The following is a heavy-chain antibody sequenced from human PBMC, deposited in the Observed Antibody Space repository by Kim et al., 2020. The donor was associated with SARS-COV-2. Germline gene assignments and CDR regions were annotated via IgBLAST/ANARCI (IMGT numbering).Heavy chain of an antibody. Sequence: GGSLRLSCAASGFTFSSYSMNWVRQAPGKGLEWVSSISSSSSYIYYADSVKGRFTISRDNAKNSLYLQMNSLRAEDTAVYYWARDIFMGRTMTQDYYYYCGMDVWGQGTTVTVSS. CDR2: ISSSSSYI. V-gene: IGHV3-21*01. D-gene: IGHD3-22*01. CDR3: ARDIFMGRTMTQDYYYYCGMDV. CDR1: GFTFSSYS. J-gene: IGHJ6*02.